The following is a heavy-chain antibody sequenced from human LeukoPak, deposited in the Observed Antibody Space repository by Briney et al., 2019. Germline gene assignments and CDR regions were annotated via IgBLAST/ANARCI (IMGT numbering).Heavy chain of an antibody. D-gene: IGHD2-8*01. CDR3: ARQGGVIMVYAIQGMDV. CDR2: IYYSGST. V-gene: IGHV4-39*01. Sequence: PSETLALTCTVSVGSISSSSYYWGWIRQPPGKGLEWIGRIYYSGSTYYNPSLKSRVTISVDTSKNQFSLKLSSVTAADTAVYYCARQGGVIMVYAIQGMDVWGQGTTVTVS. J-gene: IGHJ6*02. CDR1: VGSISSSSYY.